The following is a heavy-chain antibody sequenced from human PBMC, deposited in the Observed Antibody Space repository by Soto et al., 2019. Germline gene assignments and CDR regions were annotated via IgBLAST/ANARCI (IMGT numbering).Heavy chain of an antibody. V-gene: IGHV3-23*01. CDR3: AKDSEYSSSSHFDY. D-gene: IGHD6-6*01. CDR1: GFTFSSYA. J-gene: IGHJ4*02. CDR2: ISGSGGST. Sequence: GGSLRLSCAASGFTFSSYAMSWVRQAPGKGLEWVSAISGSGGSTYYADSVKGRFTISGDNSKNTLYLQMNSLRAEDTAVYYCAKDSEYSSSSHFDYWGQGTLVTVSS.